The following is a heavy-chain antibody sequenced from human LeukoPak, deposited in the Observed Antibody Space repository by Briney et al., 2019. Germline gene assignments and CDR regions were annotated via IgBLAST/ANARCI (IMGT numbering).Heavy chain of an antibody. CDR2: ISGSGGST. D-gene: IGHD6-19*01. Sequence: GGSLRLSCAALGFTLSRYWMHGVRHTPGKGLEWVSAISGSGGSTYYADSVKGRFTISRDNSKNTLYLQMNSLRAEDTAVYYCAKVAPGIAVATYWGQGTLVTVSS. V-gene: IGHV3-23*01. J-gene: IGHJ4*02. CDR1: GFTLSRYW. CDR3: AKVAPGIAVATY.